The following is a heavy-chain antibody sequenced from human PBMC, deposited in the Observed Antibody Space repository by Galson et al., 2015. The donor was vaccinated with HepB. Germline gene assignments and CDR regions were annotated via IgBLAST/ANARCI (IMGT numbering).Heavy chain of an antibody. Sequence: SLRLSCAASGFTFSSYSMNWVRQAPGKGLEWVSSISSSSSYIYYADSVKGRFTISRDNAKNSLYLQMNSLRAEDTAVYYCARDSRYLLYYFDYWGQGTLVTVSS. CDR1: GFTFSSYS. J-gene: IGHJ4*02. CDR3: ARDSRYLLYYFDY. CDR2: ISSSSSYI. D-gene: IGHD3-16*02. V-gene: IGHV3-21*01.